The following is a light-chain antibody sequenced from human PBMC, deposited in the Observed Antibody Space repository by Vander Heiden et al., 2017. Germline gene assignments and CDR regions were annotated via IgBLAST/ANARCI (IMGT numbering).Light chain of an antibody. CDR2: NNN. CDR3: AVWDDTLNGPG. Sequence: QSVLTQSPSASGTPGQRITISCSGTTSNIGRGTVNWFQQLPGAAPKLRSFNNNQRPSGVPGRFSGYKSGTSAYLAISGLQSEDEALDYGAVWDDTLNGPGFGGGPKLTVI. V-gene: IGLV1-44*01. CDR1: TSNIGRGT. J-gene: IGLJ2*01.